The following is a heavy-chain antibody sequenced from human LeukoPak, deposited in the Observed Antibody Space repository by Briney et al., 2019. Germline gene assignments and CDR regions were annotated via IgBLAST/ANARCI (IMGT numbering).Heavy chain of an antibody. J-gene: IGHJ3*02. CDR3: VREGGAATFDI. CDR1: GGSISSSNW. CDR2: IYHSGST. V-gene: IGHV4-4*02. Sequence: SGTLSLTCAVSGGSISSSNWWSWVRQPPGKGLEWIVEIYHSGSTNYNPSLKSRVTISVDKSKNQFSLTLNSVTAADTAVYYCVREGGAATFDIWGQGTMVTVSS. D-gene: IGHD2-15*01.